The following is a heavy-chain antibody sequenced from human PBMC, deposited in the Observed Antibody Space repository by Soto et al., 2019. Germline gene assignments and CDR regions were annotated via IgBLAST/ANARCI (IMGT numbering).Heavy chain of an antibody. J-gene: IGHJ4*02. Sequence: PSETLSLTCTVSGDSITSSSHYWGWIRQPPGKSLECIANIYYDGNTYYNPSLKSRVAISLDTSKNQFSLRLNSVTAADTAVYYCARGLITGSQYSGGWYYFDSWGQGTQVTVSS. CDR3: ARGLITGSQYSGGWYYFDS. CDR1: GDSITSSSHY. CDR2: IYYDGNT. V-gene: IGHV4-39*01. D-gene: IGHD1-26*01.